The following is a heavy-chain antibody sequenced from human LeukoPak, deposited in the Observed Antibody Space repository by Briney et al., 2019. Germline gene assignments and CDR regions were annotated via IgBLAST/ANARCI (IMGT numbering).Heavy chain of an antibody. CDR3: ARVLYSYYYGMDV. D-gene: IGHD3-16*01. J-gene: IGHJ6*02. V-gene: IGHV4-59*01. CDR1: GGSLSSYY. Sequence: SETLSLTCTVSGGSLSSYYWSWIRQPPGKGLEWIGYIYYSGSTNYNPSLKSRVTISVDTSKNQFSLKLSSVTAADTAVYYCARVLYSYYYGMDVWGQGTTVTVSS. CDR2: IYYSGST.